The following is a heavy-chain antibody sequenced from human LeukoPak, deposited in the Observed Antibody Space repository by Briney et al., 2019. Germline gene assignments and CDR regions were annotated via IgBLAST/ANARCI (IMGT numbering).Heavy chain of an antibody. CDR2: IYYSGST. Sequence: SETLSLTCTVSGGSISSYYWTWIRQPPGKGLEWIGYIYYSGSTNYNPSLKSRVTISVDTSKNQFSLKLSSVTAADTAVYYCARSSYYYGADALDIWGQGTMVTVSS. CDR3: ARSSYYYGADALDI. D-gene: IGHD3-10*01. V-gene: IGHV4-59*01. J-gene: IGHJ3*02. CDR1: GGSISSYY.